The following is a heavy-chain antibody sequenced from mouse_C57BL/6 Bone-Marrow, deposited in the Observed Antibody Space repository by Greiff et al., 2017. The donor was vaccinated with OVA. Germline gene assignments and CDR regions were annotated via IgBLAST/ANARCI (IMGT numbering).Heavy chain of an antibody. J-gene: IGHJ3*01. CDR2: IYPRSGNT. D-gene: IGHD1-1*01. CDR3: AAYYYGSSWRFAY. Sequence: VQLQQSGAELARPGASVKLSCKASGYTFPSYGISWVKQRTGQGLEWIGEIYPRSGNTYYNEKFKGKATLTADKSSSTAYMELRSLTSEDSAVYCCAAYYYGSSWRFAYWGQGTLVTVSA. V-gene: IGHV1-81*01. CDR1: GYTFPSYG.